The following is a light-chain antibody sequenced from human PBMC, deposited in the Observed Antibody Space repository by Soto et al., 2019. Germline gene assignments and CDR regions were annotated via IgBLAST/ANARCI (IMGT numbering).Light chain of an antibody. J-gene: IGLJ2*01. CDR3: SSSTSSNTLV. CDR1: SSDVGAYNY. Sequence: QSVLTQPASVSGSPGQSITISCTGTSSDVGAYNYVSWYQHHPGKAPKLMIYEVSNRPSGVSNRFSGSKSGNTASLTISGLQAEDEADYYCSSSTSSNTLVFGGGTKLTVL. CDR2: EVS. V-gene: IGLV2-14*01.